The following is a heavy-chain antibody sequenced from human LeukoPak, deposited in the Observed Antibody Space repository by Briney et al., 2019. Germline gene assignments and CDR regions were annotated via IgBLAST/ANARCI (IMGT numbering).Heavy chain of an antibody. CDR2: INPNSGGT. V-gene: IGHV1-2*06. CDR3: ATGMFPHDAFDI. Sequence: ASVKVSCKASGYTFTGYYMHWVRQAPGQGLEWMGRINPNSGGTNYAQKFQGRVTMTEDTSTDTAYMELSSLRSEDTAVYYCATGMFPHDAFDIWGQGTMVTVSS. D-gene: IGHD3-10*02. CDR1: GYTFTGYY. J-gene: IGHJ3*02.